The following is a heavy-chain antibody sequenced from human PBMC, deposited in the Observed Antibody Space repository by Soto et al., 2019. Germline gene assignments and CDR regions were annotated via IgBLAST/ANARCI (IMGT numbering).Heavy chain of an antibody. J-gene: IGHJ4*02. V-gene: IGHV3-64D*08. Sequence: GGSLRLSCSASGFTFNIYTMHWVRQAPGKGLEWVASISASGGTTYYADSVKGRFTISRDNSKNTLYLQMSSLRAEDTAVYYCVKDSVVQAAAGTHFDYWGQGTLVTVSS. CDR2: ISASGGTT. CDR1: GFTFNIYT. D-gene: IGHD6-13*01. CDR3: VKDSVVQAAAGTHFDY.